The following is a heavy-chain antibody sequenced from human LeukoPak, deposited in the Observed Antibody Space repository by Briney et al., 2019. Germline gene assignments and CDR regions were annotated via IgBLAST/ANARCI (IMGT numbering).Heavy chain of an antibody. J-gene: IGHJ4*02. V-gene: IGHV3-49*04. CDR2: IRSKSYGEAT. Sequence: TGGSLRLSCEGSAFIFSGHWMNWVRQAPGKGLEWVGYIRSKSYGEATQYAASMEGRVTISRDDSKSIAYLQVNSLKTEDTAVYFCTRDEFGQPITGNFFDCWGQGTLVTVSS. D-gene: IGHD1-1*01. CDR1: AFIFSGHW. CDR3: TRDEFGQPITGNFFDC.